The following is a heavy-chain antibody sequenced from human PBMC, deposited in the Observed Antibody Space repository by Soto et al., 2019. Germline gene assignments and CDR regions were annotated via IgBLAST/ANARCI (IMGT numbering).Heavy chain of an antibody. CDR3: AREVAADGTFREDVFDI. J-gene: IGHJ3*02. Sequence: QVHLVQSGAEVKKPGSSVKVSCKAPGGTFSNHAINWVRQAPGQGLEWMGRIIPIFTTTNYAQKFQGRVTMTAEESMITAYLELSSLKHDDTAVYYCAREVAADGTFREDVFDIWGQGTLVTVSS. CDR2: IIPIFTTT. CDR1: GGTFSNHA. V-gene: IGHV1-69*12. D-gene: IGHD6-13*01.